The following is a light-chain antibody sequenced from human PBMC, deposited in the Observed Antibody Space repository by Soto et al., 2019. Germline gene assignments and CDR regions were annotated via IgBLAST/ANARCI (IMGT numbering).Light chain of an antibody. V-gene: IGLV2-14*01. Sequence: QSALTQPASVSGSPGQSITISCTGTSSNIGTYDYVSWYQQHPGKAPKLILYEVSNRPSGVSNRFSGSKSGDTASLTISGLQPEDEADYYCSSYTFTSTWVFGGRTKLTVL. CDR1: SSNIGTYDY. CDR3: SSYTFTSTWV. CDR2: EVS. J-gene: IGLJ3*02.